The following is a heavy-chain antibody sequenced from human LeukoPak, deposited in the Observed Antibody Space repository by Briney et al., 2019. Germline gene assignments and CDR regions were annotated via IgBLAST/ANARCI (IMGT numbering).Heavy chain of an antibody. CDR3: AKDVGGAFGY. Sequence: SCKASGGTFSSYTISWVRQAPGKGLEWVAFIRYDGSNKYYADSVKGRFTISRDNSKNTLYLQMNSLRAEDTAVYYCAKDVGGAFGYWGQGTLVTVSS. CDR2: IRYDGSNK. CDR1: GGTFSSYT. J-gene: IGHJ4*02. V-gene: IGHV3-30*02.